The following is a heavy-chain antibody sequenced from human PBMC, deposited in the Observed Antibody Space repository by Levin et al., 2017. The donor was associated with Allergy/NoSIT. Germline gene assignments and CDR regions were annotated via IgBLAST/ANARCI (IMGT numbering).Heavy chain of an antibody. CDR2: INNSGGST. CDR3: ARHVGGMTAGKGFDS. Sequence: GESLKISCAASGFTFSNYAMSWVRQAPGKGLEWVSTINNSGGSTYYADSVKGRITISRDNSKNTLYLQVNSLRVEDTAVYYCARHVGGMTAGKGFDSWGQGTLVTVSS. J-gene: IGHJ5*01. CDR1: GFTFSNYA. D-gene: IGHD1-1*01. V-gene: IGHV3-23*01.